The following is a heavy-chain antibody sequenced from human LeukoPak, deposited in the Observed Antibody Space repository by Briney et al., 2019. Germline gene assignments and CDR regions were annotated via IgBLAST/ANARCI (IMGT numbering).Heavy chain of an antibody. CDR3: ARGYSSSWYLGDFFDY. CDR1: GFTFSSYS. J-gene: IGHJ4*02. Sequence: GGSLRLSCAASGFTFSSYSMNWVRQAPGKGLEWVSSISSSSSYIYYADSVKGRFTISRDNAKNSLYLQMNSLRAEDTAVYYCARGYSSSWYLGDFFDYWGQGTLVTVSS. V-gene: IGHV3-21*01. D-gene: IGHD6-13*01. CDR2: ISSSSSYI.